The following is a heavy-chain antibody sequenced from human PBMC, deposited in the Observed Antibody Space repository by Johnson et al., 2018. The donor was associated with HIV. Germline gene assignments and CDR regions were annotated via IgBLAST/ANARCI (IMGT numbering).Heavy chain of an antibody. CDR1: GFTFSNAW. D-gene: IGHD6-19*01. CDR2: ISGTGGTT. V-gene: IGHV3-23*04. J-gene: IGHJ3*02. CDR3: ARVQWLILDAFDI. Sequence: VQLVESGGGLVKPGGSLRLSCAASGFTFSNAWMSWVRQAPGKGLEWVSAISGTGGTTYYADSVRGRFSISRDKSKDTLYLQMNSLRAEDTAVYYCARVQWLILDAFDIWGQGTMVTVSS.